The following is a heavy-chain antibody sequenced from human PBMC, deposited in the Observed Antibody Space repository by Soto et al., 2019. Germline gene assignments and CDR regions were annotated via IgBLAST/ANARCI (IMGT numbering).Heavy chain of an antibody. CDR1: GGSISSYY. CDR2: IYYSGNT. Sequence: PSETLSLTCTVSGGSISSYYWNWIRQPPGKGLEWIGYIYYSGNTNYNPSLKSRVTMSLDTSKNQFSLKLSSVTAADTAVYYCASGARVSGFVSAFDVWGQGTMVTVS. CDR3: ASGARVSGFVSAFDV. V-gene: IGHV4-59*01. D-gene: IGHD3-9*01. J-gene: IGHJ3*01.